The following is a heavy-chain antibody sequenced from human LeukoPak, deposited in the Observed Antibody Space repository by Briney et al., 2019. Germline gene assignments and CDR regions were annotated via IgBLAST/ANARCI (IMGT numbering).Heavy chain of an antibody. D-gene: IGHD3-22*01. V-gene: IGHV3-15*01. CDR2: IKSKAYGGTT. Sequence: GGSLRLSCAASGFTFSNAWMSWVRQAPGKGLEWVGRIKSKAYGGTTDYAAPVKGRFSISRDGSKNTLYLEMNSLKTEDTAVYYCTTVGLSGYYDRSGYYYFDYWGQGTLVTVSS. CDR3: TTVGLSGYYDRSGYYYFDY. CDR1: GFTFSNAW. J-gene: IGHJ4*02.